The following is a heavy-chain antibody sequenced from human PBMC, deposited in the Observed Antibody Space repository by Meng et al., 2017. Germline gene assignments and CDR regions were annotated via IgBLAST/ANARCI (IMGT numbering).Heavy chain of an antibody. V-gene: IGHV4-4*02. J-gene: IGHJ4*02. Sequence: QVPLEESGPGLVKPSGTLSLTFAGSGGSISSSNWWSWVRQPPGKGLEWIGEIYHSGSTNYNPSLKSRVTISVDKSKNQFSLKLSSVTAADTAVYYCARVVAATTLFLDYWGQGTLVTVSS. D-gene: IGHD2-15*01. CDR3: ARVVAATTLFLDY. CDR2: IYHSGST. CDR1: GGSISSSNW.